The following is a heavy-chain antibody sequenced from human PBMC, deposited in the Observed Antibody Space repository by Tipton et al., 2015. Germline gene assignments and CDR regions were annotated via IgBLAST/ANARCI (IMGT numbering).Heavy chain of an antibody. Sequence: TLSLTCSVSSDSISKYYWSRIRQPPGKELEWIGYIQYSGSTNYNPSLKSRVTISVDTSKTQFSLKMSSVTASDTAVYYCARARGRHGGLFDSWGQGTLVTVSS. CDR2: IQYSGST. CDR3: ARARGRHGGLFDS. CDR1: SDSISKYY. J-gene: IGHJ4*02. V-gene: IGHV4-59*01. D-gene: IGHD4-23*01.